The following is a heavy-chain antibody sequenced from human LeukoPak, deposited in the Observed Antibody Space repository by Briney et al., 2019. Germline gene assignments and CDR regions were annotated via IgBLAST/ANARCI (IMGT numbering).Heavy chain of an antibody. CDR3: ARVAVLLWFGEFPDWFDP. CDR2: TIYSGST. V-gene: IGHV4-59*06. D-gene: IGHD3-10*01. J-gene: IGHJ5*02. CDR1: GGSISSYY. Sequence: SETLSLTCSVSGGSISSYYWSWIRQHPGKGLNGIGTTIYSGSTYYNPSLKSRVTISVDTSKNQFSLKLSSVTAADTAVYYCARVAVLLWFGEFPDWFDPWGQGTLVTVSS.